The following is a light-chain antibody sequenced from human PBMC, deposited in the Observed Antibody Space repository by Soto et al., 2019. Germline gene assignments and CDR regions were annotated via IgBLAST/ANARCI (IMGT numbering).Light chain of an antibody. J-gene: IGKJ1*01. Sequence: DIEVTQSPLSLPVTPGESVSISCKSSQSLLQSSGYNYLDWYLQKPGQSPQLVIYLASNRAPGVPDRISGSGSGTDFTLRISRVEAEDVGVYYCLQALETAWTFGQGTKVEIK. V-gene: IGKV2-28*01. CDR1: QSLLQSSGYNY. CDR3: LQALETAWT. CDR2: LAS.